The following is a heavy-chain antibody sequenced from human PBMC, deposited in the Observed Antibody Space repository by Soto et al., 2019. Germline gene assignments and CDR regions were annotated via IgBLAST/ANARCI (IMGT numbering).Heavy chain of an antibody. D-gene: IGHD2-2*01. V-gene: IGHV3-30-3*01. CDR3: GRCTSTSCHLGSDY. CDR2: ISHDGINK. Sequence: PGGSLRLSCAASGFTFSSYTLNGVRQGAGKGLEWVGLISHDGINKYYADSLRGRFTISRDSSTNTLYLQMNSLRAADTAVYYCGRCTSTSCHLGSDYWGQGTLVTVSS. CDR1: GFTFSSYT. J-gene: IGHJ4*02.